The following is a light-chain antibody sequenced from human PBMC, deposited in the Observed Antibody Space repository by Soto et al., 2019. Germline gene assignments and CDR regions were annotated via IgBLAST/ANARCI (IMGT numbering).Light chain of an antibody. Sequence: IISTRNSNEVGGYNYVSWYQQHPGKAPKFMIYDVSNRPSGVSNRFSGSKSGDTASLTISGLQAEDEADYYCCSYTTSNTRQIVFGTGTKVTVL. CDR2: DVS. V-gene: IGLV2-14*04. CDR1: SNEVGGYNY. CDR3: CSYTTSNTRQIV. J-gene: IGLJ1*01.